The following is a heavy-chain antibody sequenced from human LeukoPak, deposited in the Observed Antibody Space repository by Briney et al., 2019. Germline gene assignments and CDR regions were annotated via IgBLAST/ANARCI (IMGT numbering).Heavy chain of an antibody. CDR1: GFTFSSHW. V-gene: IGHV3-7*05. CDR3: ARGGLTATLADY. CDR2: IKEDGSKK. J-gene: IGHJ4*02. Sequence: GGSLRLSCAASGFTFSSHWMTWVRQAPGKGLEWVANIKEDGSKKYYVDSVKGRFTISRDNAKNSLYLQMNSLRAEDTAVDYCARGGLTATLADYWGQGTLVTVSS. D-gene: IGHD2-15*01.